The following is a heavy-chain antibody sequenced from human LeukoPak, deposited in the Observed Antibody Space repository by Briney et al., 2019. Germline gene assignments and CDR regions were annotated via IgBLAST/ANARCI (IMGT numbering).Heavy chain of an antibody. J-gene: IGHJ4*02. V-gene: IGHV4-38-2*01. Sequence: SDTLSLTCAVSGYSISSGYYWGWIRQPPGKGLEWIGSIYHSGSTYYNPSLKSRVTISVDTSNNQFSLKLSSVTAADTAVYYCARGYYDSSGYYWNYFDYWGQGTLVTVSS. CDR2: IYHSGST. CDR3: ARGYYDSSGYYWNYFDY. D-gene: IGHD3-22*01. CDR1: GYSISSGYY.